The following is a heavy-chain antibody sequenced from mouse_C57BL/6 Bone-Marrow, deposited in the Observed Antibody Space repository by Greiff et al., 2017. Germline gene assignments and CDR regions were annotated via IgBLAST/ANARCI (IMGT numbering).Heavy chain of an antibody. J-gene: IGHJ2*01. CDR1: GYTFTSYW. CDR2: IHPNSGST. V-gene: IGHV1-64*01. CDR3: AREGYYYGSSSLYFDY. Sequence: VQLQQPGAELVKPGASVKLSCKASGYTFTSYWMHWVKQRPGQGLEWIGMIHPNSGSTNYNEKFKSKATLTVDKSSSTAYMQLSSLTSEDSAVYYCAREGYYYGSSSLYFDYWGQGTTLTVSS. D-gene: IGHD1-1*01.